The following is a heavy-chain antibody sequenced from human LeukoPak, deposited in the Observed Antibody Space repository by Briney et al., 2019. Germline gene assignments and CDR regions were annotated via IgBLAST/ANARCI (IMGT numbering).Heavy chain of an antibody. Sequence: GGSLRLSCAASGFTVSSSYMSWVRQAPGKGLEWVSYISSSGSTIYYADSVKGRFTISRDNAKNSLYLQMNSLRAEDTAVYYCASGSSGYDSGGYWGQGTLVTVSS. CDR2: ISSSGSTI. V-gene: IGHV3-11*04. CDR3: ASGSSGYDSGGY. CDR1: GFTVSSSY. J-gene: IGHJ4*02. D-gene: IGHD5-12*01.